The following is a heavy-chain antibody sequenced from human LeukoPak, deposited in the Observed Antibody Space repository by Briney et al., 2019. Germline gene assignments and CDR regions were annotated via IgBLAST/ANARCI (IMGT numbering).Heavy chain of an antibody. D-gene: IGHD5-18*01. CDR3: AKDELVDTAKVTMVG. CDR1: GFTFSSYG. J-gene: IGHJ4*02. V-gene: IGHV3-23*01. Sequence: GGSHRLSCAASGFTFSSYGMSWVRQAPGKGLEWVSAISGSGGSTYYVDSVKGRFTISRDNSKNTLYLQMNSLRAEDTAVYYCAKDELVDTAKVTMVGWGKEPLVTVST. CDR2: ISGSGGST.